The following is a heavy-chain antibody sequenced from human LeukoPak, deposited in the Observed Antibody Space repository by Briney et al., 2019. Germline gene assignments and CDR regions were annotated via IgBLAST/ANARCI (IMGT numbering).Heavy chain of an antibody. CDR1: GFTFSDYY. J-gene: IGHJ4*02. Sequence: GGSLRLSCAASGFTFSDYYMSWIRQAPGKGLEWISYIRSSSFYTSYADSVKGRFTISRDNAKNSLYLQMNSLRAEDTAVYFCQAEHGIRYFDWSDFDYWGQGTLVTVSS. V-gene: IGHV3-11*06. D-gene: IGHD3-9*01. CDR3: QAEHGIRYFDWSDFDY. CDR2: IRSSSFYT.